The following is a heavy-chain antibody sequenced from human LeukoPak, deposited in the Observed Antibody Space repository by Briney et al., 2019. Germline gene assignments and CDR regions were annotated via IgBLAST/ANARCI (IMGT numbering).Heavy chain of an antibody. CDR3: AGFGELSHIDY. CDR1: GGSISSYY. CDR2: IYYSGST. V-gene: IGHV4-39*07. J-gene: IGHJ4*02. Sequence: SETLSLTCTVSGGSISSYYWGWIRQPPGKGLEWIGSIYYSGSTYYNPSLKSRVTISVDTSKNQFSLKLSSVTAADTAVYYCAGFGELSHIDYWGQGTLVTVSS. D-gene: IGHD3-10*01.